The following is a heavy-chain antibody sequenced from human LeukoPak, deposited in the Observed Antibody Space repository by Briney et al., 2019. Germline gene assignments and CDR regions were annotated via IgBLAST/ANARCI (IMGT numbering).Heavy chain of an antibody. D-gene: IGHD3-10*01. CDR2: IIPIFGTA. V-gene: IGHV1-69*05. CDR3: ATTRRFGELLNLDY. Sequence: ASVKVSCKASGGTFSSYAISWVRQAPGQGLEWMGGIIPIFGTANYAQKFQGRVTITTDESTSTAYMELSSLRSEDTAVYYCATTRRFGELLNLDYWGQGTLVTVSS. CDR1: GGTFSSYA. J-gene: IGHJ4*02.